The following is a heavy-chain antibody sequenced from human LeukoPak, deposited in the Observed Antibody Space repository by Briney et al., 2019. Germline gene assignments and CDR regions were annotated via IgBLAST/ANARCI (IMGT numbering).Heavy chain of an antibody. V-gene: IGHV3-9*01. J-gene: IGHJ6*02. CDR1: GFTFDAYV. Sequence: GRSLRLSCVASGFTFDAYVMHWVRQAPGKGLEWVSGINWNSNNIGYADSVKGRFTISRDNAKNSLYLQMNSLTAEDTALYYCTRDFCYGGTWWGYFHGMDVWGQGTTVTV. CDR3: TRDFCYGGTWWGYFHGMDV. D-gene: IGHD1-26*01. CDR2: INWNSNNI.